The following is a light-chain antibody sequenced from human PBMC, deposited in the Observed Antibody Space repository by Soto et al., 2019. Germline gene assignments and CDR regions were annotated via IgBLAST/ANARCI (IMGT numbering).Light chain of an antibody. Sequence: QSALTQPASVSGSPGQSITISCTGTSHDIGNGYDSVSWYQQHPGKAPKLIIYDVVNRPSGVSSRFSGSKSGNTASLTISGLQAEDEADYYCCSYTTNIAPYVFGTGTKVTV. CDR1: SHDIGNGYDS. V-gene: IGLV2-14*03. J-gene: IGLJ1*01. CDR2: DVV. CDR3: CSYTTNIAPYV.